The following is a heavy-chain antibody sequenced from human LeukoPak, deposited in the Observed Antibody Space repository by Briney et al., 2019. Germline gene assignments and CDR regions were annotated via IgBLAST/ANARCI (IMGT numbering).Heavy chain of an antibody. CDR3: ARDMGYAVVVVGDFDY. CDR2: IYYTGST. CDR1: GGSISSYY. D-gene: IGHD2-15*01. J-gene: IGHJ4*02. V-gene: IGHV4-4*08. Sequence: PSETLSLTCTVSGGSISSYYWSWIRQPPGKGLEWIGYIYYTGSTYYNPSLKSRVTISVDTSKNQFSLKLSSVTAADTAVYYCARDMGYAVVVVGDFDYWGQGTLVTVSS.